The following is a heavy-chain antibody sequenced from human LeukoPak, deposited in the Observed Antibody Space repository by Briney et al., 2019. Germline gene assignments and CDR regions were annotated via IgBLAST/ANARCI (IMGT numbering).Heavy chain of an antibody. CDR2: INPNSGGT. Sequence: ASVKVSCKASGYTFTGYYMHWVRQAPGQGLEWMGWINPNSGGTNYAQEFQGRVTLTRDTSATTAYLEVSSLRPEDMAVYYCARERGIRDASDFWGQGTMVTVSS. CDR1: GYTFTGYY. D-gene: IGHD1-14*01. CDR3: ARERGIRDASDF. J-gene: IGHJ3*01. V-gene: IGHV1-2*02.